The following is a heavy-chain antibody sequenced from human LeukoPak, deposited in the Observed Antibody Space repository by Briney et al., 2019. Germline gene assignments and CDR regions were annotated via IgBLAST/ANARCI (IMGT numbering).Heavy chain of an antibody. Sequence: PGGSLRLSWAPSGFTSSSYWMHWVRQPPGKVLVWVSPIHCVGSSTSYADSVRGRFTISRDDAKSTLYLQMNGLSAEDTAVYYCARSGWPYYFDYWGQGTLVTVSS. V-gene: IGHV3-74*01. D-gene: IGHD3-22*01. J-gene: IGHJ4*02. CDR3: ARSGWPYYFDY. CDR1: GFTSSSYW. CDR2: IHCVGSST.